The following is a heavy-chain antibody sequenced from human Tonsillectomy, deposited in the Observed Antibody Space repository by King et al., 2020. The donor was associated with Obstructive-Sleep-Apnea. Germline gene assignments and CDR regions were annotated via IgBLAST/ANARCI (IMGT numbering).Heavy chain of an antibody. Sequence: VQLVESGAEVKKPGESLKISCKGSEYSFTSYWIGWVRQMPGKGLEWMGIIYPGDSDTRYSPSFQGQVTISADKSISTAYLQWSSLKASDTAMYYCARLAYYYGSGSYYHYYYGMDVWGQGTTVTVSS. CDR2: IYPGDSDT. V-gene: IGHV5-51*01. CDR1: EYSFTSYW. CDR3: ARLAYYYGSGSYYHYYYGMDV. J-gene: IGHJ6*02. D-gene: IGHD3-10*01.